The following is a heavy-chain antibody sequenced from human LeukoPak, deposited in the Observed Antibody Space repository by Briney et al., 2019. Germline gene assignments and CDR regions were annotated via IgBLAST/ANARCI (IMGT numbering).Heavy chain of an antibody. J-gene: IGHJ4*01. CDR1: GFTVSSNY. D-gene: IGHD6-19*01. CDR3: ARDRQRAGLDY. V-gene: IGHV3-53*01. Sequence: GGSLRLSCAASGFTVSSNYMSWVRQAPEKGLESVSVIYSGVSTYYADSVKGRFTISRYNSKNTLYLQMNSLRAEDTAVYYCARDRQRAGLDYWGPGTLVTVSS. CDR2: IYSGVST.